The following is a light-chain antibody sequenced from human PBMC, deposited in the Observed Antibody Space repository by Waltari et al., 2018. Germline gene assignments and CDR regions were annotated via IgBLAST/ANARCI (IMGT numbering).Light chain of an antibody. CDR2: RGD. J-gene: IGLJ3*02. CDR3: ATWDNSLSSPWV. V-gene: IGLV1-47*01. CDR1: SSNIGHNY. Sequence: QSVLTQPPPASGTPGQTVTLSRSGSSSNIGHNYVFWYQHLPGTAPKLLIYRGDQRPSGVPDRFSGSKSGTSASLAISGLRSEDEGDYYCATWDNSLSSPWVFGGGTKVTVL.